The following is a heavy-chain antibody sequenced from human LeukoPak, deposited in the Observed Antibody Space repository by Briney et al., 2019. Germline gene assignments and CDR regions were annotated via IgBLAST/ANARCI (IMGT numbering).Heavy chain of an antibody. CDR2: INPNTGGA. Sequence: GASVKVSCKASGSPFTDYFIHWVRQAPGQGLEWMGRINPNTGGANSAQRFQDRVTMTRDTSIGTTYLELRRLRSDDTAIYYCARDLSRASTWFSIYYWGQGTLVTVSS. CDR1: GSPFTDYF. CDR3: ARDLSRASTWFSIYY. J-gene: IGHJ4*02. V-gene: IGHV1-2*06. D-gene: IGHD6-13*01.